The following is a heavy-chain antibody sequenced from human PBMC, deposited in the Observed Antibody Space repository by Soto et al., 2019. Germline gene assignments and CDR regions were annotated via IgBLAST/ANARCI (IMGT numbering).Heavy chain of an antibody. CDR1: GGSISSGGYS. CDR3: AAGGGLPRYY. CDR2: IYHSGST. D-gene: IGHD5-12*01. V-gene: IGHV4-30-2*01. J-gene: IGHJ4*02. Sequence: QLQLQESGSGLVKPSQTLSLTCAVSGGSISSGGYSWSWIRQPPGKGLEWIGYIYHSGSTYYNPSLKGRVTISVARSKTQFSLKLSSVTAADTAVYYCAAGGGLPRYYWGQGTLVTVSS.